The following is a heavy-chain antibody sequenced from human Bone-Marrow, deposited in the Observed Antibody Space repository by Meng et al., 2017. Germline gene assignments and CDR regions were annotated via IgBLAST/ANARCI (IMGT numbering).Heavy chain of an antibody. J-gene: IGHJ4*02. D-gene: IGHD5-18*01. CDR1: GFTFRSYA. Sequence: EVQLVGSGGGLVRPGGSLRLSCVASGFTFRSYAMYWVRQAPGEGLEWVSTISSSGDSSYYADSVEDRFTISRDNFKNTLYLRMNSLRAEDTAVYYCTLDTAMINWGQGTLVTVSS. V-gene: IGHV3-23*04. CDR2: ISSSGDSS. CDR3: TLDTAMIN.